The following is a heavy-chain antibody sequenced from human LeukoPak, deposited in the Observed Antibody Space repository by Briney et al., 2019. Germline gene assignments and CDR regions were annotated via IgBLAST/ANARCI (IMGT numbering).Heavy chain of an antibody. V-gene: IGHV3-66*02. Sequence: PGGSLRLSCKVSGFTVSSNYMSWVRQAPGKGLEWVSIIYSGGYTHYADSVKGRFAISRDSPKNTLYLQVNSLRAEDTAVYYCARGIDYWGQGTLVTVSS. CDR1: GFTVSSNY. CDR2: IYSGGYT. J-gene: IGHJ4*02. CDR3: ARGIDY.